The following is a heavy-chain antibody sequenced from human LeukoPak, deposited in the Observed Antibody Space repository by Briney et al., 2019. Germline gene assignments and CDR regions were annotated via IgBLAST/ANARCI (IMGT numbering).Heavy chain of an antibody. J-gene: IGHJ4*02. Sequence: ASVKVSCKASGYTFTGYYTHWVRQAPGHGLEWMGWINPNSGDTNYAQNFQGRVTMTRDTSISTAYMELNRLRSDDTAVYYCARELLYGSGSYYNEFDSWGQGTLVTVSS. CDR1: GYTFTGYY. CDR3: ARELLYGSGSYYNEFDS. D-gene: IGHD3-10*01. V-gene: IGHV1-2*02. CDR2: INPNSGDT.